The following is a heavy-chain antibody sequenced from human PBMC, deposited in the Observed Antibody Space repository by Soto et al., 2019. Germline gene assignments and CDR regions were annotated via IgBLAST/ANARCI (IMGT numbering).Heavy chain of an antibody. CDR1: GGTFSPYT. V-gene: IGHV1-69*08. CDR3: TRDWEITVSTWSFGGF. J-gene: IGHJ4*02. D-gene: IGHD3-10*01. CDR2: IIPFHGVT. Sequence: QVQLVQSGAEVKKPGSSVKVSCKASGGTFSPYTINWVRQAPGQGLEWMGRIIPFHGVTNYAQKFQARVTITAAKSTSTAYMELSGLGFEDTAMYYCTRDWEITVSTWSFGGFWGRGTLVTVSS.